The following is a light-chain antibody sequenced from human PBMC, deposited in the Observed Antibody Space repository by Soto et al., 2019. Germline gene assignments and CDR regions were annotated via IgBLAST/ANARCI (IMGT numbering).Light chain of an antibody. CDR2: GAS. V-gene: IGKV3-20*01. CDR3: QQYGGSPFT. CDR1: QSVTTNS. Sequence: IVLTHSPGPLSLSPGDTATLSCRARQSVTTNSLAWYQQKPDQAPRFLLYGASSRATGIPDRFSGSGSGTDFTLTISRVEPEDFAVYYCQQYGGSPFTFGPGTKVDIK. J-gene: IGKJ3*01.